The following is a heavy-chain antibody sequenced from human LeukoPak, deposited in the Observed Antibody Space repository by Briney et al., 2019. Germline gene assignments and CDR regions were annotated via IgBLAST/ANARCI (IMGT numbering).Heavy chain of an antibody. Sequence: SVKVSCKASGYTFTSYYMHWVRQAPGQGLEWMGRIIPILGIANYAQKFQGRVTITADKSTSTAYMELSSLRSEDTAVYYCARDHVVAGIDFFYSYYYGMDVWGQGTTVTVSS. CDR2: IIPILGIA. CDR1: GYTFTSYY. V-gene: IGHV1-69*04. J-gene: IGHJ6*02. D-gene: IGHD2-2*01. CDR3: ARDHVVAGIDFFYSYYYGMDV.